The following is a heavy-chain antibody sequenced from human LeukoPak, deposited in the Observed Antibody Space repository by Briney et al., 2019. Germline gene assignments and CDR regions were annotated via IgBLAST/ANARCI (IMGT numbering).Heavy chain of an antibody. CDR1: GFTFSDYY. J-gene: IGHJ5*02. CDR3: ARGDMHYAEYWFDP. V-gene: IGHV3-11*04. Sequence: GGSLRLSCAASGFTFSDYYMSWIRQAPGKGLEWVSYISSSGSTTYYADSVKGRFTISRDNAKNSLYLQMNSLRAEDTAVYYCARGDMHYAEYWFDPWGQGTLVTVSS. D-gene: IGHD4-17*01. CDR2: ISSSGSTT.